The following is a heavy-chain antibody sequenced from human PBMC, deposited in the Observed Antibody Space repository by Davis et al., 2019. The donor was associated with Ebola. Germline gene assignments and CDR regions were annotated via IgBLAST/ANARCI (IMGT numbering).Heavy chain of an antibody. J-gene: IGHJ6*03. CDR3: VRDELQLWFEDYYYMDV. CDR2: IYYSGTT. Sequence: PSETLSLTCTVSGGSISSGDYHWSWIRQPPGKGLEWIGYIYYSGTTYYNPSLKSRVIISVDTSKNQFSLRLSSVTAADTAVYYCVRDELQLWFEDYYYMDVWGKGTTVTVSS. V-gene: IGHV4-30-4*01. CDR1: GGSISSGDYH. D-gene: IGHD5-18*01.